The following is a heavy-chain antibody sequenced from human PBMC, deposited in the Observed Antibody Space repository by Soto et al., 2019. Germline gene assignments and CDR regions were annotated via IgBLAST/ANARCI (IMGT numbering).Heavy chain of an antibody. CDR2: IIPIFGTA. CDR3: ARDPGYCSGGSCYSRGGWFDP. CDR1: GGTFSSYA. D-gene: IGHD2-15*01. J-gene: IGHJ5*02. Sequence: QVQLVQSGAEVKKPGSSVKVSCKASGGTFSSYAISWVRQAPGQGLEWMGGIIPIFGTANYAQKFQGRVTITADESTSTAYMALSSLRSEDTAVYYCARDPGYCSGGSCYSRGGWFDPWGQGTLVTVSS. V-gene: IGHV1-69*01.